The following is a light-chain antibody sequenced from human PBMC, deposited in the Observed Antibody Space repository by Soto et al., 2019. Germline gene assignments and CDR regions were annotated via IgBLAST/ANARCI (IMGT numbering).Light chain of an antibody. CDR2: STN. CDR3: AAWDDSLDGFV. J-gene: IGLJ1*01. V-gene: IGLV1-44*01. Sequence: QAVVTQPPSASATPGQRVTVSCSGTSSNIGSNTVHWYQQLPGTAPRLIIYSTNKRPSGVPDRFSGSKSGTSASLAISGLQSEAEADYYCAAWDDSLDGFVFGAGTKLTVL. CDR1: SSNIGSNT.